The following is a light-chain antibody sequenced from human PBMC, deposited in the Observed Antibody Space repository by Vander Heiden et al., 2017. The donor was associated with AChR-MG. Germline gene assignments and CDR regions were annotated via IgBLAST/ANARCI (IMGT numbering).Light chain of an antibody. Sequence: ETLMTQSPVTLSVSPGETATLSCRASESVTSDLAWYQQKGGQAPRLLIYGASRRATGIPPRFSGSGSETEFTLTISRVQSEDFAVYHCQQYKRWPLTFGGRTKVDIK. J-gene: IGKJ4*01. CDR1: ESVTSD. CDR2: GAS. CDR3: QQYKRWPLT. V-gene: IGKV3-15*01.